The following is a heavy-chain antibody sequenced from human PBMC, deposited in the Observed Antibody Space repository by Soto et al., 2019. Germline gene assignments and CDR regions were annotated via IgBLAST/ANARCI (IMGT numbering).Heavy chain of an antibody. CDR2: IIPILGIA. CDR3: AREDREGGWFDP. J-gene: IGHJ5*02. D-gene: IGHD1-26*01. V-gene: IGHV1-69*08. CDR1: GGTFSSYT. Sequence: QVQLVQSGAEVKKPGSSVKVSCKASGGTFSSYTISWVRQAPGQGLEWMGRIIPILGIANYAQKFQGRVTITAEKSTSTAYMELSSLRSEDTAVYYCAREDREGGWFDPWGQGTLVTVSS.